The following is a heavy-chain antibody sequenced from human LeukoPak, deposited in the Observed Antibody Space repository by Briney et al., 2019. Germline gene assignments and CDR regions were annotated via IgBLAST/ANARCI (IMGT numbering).Heavy chain of an antibody. Sequence: PSETLSLTCTVSGGSSGSDYWTWMRQPPGKGREYIGYIYYTGGTNYNPSLKSRVTISVDTSKNQFSLKLSSVTAADTAVYFCAKYGNSGWVIDNWGQGTLVTVSS. J-gene: IGHJ4*02. CDR1: GGSSGSDY. CDR2: IYYTGGT. CDR3: AKYGNSGWVIDN. V-gene: IGHV4-59*08. D-gene: IGHD6-19*01.